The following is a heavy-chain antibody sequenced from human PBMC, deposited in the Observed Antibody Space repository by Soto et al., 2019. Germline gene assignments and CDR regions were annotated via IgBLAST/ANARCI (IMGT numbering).Heavy chain of an antibody. CDR1: GGSISSADFF. V-gene: IGHV4-30-4*01. Sequence: QVHLQESGPGLVRPSETLFLTCTVSGGSISSADFFWTWIRKPPGKDLEWLGYIFYNGKTYSNPSLRSRVTISIDTSNNQFSLELRSVTAADTAVYYCARDVYWYYPRGYFYYWGQGTQVTVSS. CDR2: IFYNGKT. D-gene: IGHD3-10*01. CDR3: ARDVYWYYPRGYFYY. J-gene: IGHJ4*02.